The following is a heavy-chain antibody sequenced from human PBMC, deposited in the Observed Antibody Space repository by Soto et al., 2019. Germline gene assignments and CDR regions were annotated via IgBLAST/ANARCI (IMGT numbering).Heavy chain of an antibody. V-gene: IGHV2-5*01. D-gene: IGHD3-3*01. CDR2: IYLYDDK. CDR1: GFSLSTSGVG. J-gene: IGHJ4*02. Sequence: QITLKESGPTLVKPTQTLTLTCTFSGFSLSTSGVGVGWIRQPPGKALEWLALIYLYDDKRYSPSLKSRLTITKDTSKHQVVLTMTNMDHVDTAQSYCAHMRVVGMGYCGQGTLVTVSS. CDR3: AHMRVVGMGY.